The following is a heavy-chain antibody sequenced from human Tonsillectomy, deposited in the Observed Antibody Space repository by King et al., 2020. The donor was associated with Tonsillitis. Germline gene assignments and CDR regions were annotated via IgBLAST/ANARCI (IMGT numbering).Heavy chain of an antibody. J-gene: IGHJ6*03. D-gene: IGHD5-18*01. Sequence: QLQESGPGLVKPSETLSLTCTVSGGSISNYYWSWIRQPPGKGLEWIGYIYYSGSTKYNPSLKSRVTISVDTSQNQFSLKLSSVTAADTAVYYCAKGGYCPLYFMDVWGKGTTVTVSS. CDR1: GGSISNYY. CDR3: AKGGYCPLYFMDV. CDR2: IYYSGST. V-gene: IGHV4-59*01.